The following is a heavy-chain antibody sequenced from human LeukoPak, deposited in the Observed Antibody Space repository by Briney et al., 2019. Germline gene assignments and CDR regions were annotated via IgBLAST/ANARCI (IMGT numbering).Heavy chain of an antibody. J-gene: IGHJ6*03. Sequence: SQTLSLTCTVSGGSISSGDYYWSWIRQPPGKGLEWIGYIYYSGSTYYNPSLKSRVTISVDTSKNQFSLKLNSVSAADTAVYYCARHGGYCSSTSCYQSNYHYYFMDLWGKGITVTVSS. CDR3: ARHGGYCSSTSCYQSNYHYYFMDL. V-gene: IGHV4-30-4*08. CDR2: IYYSGST. D-gene: IGHD2-2*01. CDR1: GGSISSGDYY.